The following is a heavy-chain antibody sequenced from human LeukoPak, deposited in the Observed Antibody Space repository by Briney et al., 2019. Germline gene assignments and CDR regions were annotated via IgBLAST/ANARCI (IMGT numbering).Heavy chain of an antibody. CDR1: GGTFSSYA. D-gene: IGHD6-6*01. J-gene: IGHJ4*02. Sequence: SVKVSCQASGGTFSSYAISWVRQAPGQGLEWMGGMISIFCTANYTQKLQGRVTSTTDESTSTTNMELTSMKYEETDVYFCARDSRREIAARLTLDYWGQGPLVTVSS. V-gene: IGHV1-69*05. CDR3: ARDSRREIAARLTLDY. CDR2: MISIFCTA.